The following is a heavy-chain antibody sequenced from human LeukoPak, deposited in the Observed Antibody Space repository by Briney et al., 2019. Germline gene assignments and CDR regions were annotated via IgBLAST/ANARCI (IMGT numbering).Heavy chain of an antibody. D-gene: IGHD2-8*02. J-gene: IGHJ4*02. V-gene: IGHV4-4*02. CDR2: ISHAGRS. CDR1: GVSISSSHW. Sequence: SETLSLTCTVSGVSISSSHWWNWVRQAPGKGLDWVGEISHAGRSKYNPSLKNRVTISKDNSKNQFSLTLKSVTAADMATYYCTRSWGWWSLDYWGLGALVIVSS. CDR3: TRSWGWWSLDY.